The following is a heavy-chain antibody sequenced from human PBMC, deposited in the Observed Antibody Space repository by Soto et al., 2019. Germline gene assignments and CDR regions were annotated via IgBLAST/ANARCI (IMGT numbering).Heavy chain of an antibody. CDR3: ARGGLDYDYVWGSYSFDY. CDR2: ISYDGSNK. J-gene: IGHJ4*02. Sequence: HPGGSLRLSCAASGFTFSSYAMHWVRQAPGKGLEWVAVISYDGSNKYYADSVKGRFTISRDNSKNTLYLQMNSLRAEDTAVYYCARGGLDYDYVWGSYSFDYWGQGTLVTVSS. V-gene: IGHV3-30-3*01. CDR1: GFTFSSYA. D-gene: IGHD3-16*01.